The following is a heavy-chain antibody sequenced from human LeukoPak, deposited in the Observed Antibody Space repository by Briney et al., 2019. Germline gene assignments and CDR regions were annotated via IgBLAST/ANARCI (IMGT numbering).Heavy chain of an antibody. CDR3: ARHRADYYYYGMDV. Sequence: SETLSLTCTVSGGSISSSSCYWGWIRQPPGTGLEWLGSIYYSGSTYYNPSLKSRVTISVDTSKNQFSLKLSSVTAADTAVYYCARHRADYYYYGMDVWGQGTTVTVSS. J-gene: IGHJ6*02. CDR1: GGSISSSSCY. V-gene: IGHV4-39*01. CDR2: IYYSGST. D-gene: IGHD1-26*01.